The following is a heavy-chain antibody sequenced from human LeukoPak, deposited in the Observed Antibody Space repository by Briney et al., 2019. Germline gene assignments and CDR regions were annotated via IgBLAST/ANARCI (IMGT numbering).Heavy chain of an antibody. CDR1: GFTFSSYS. V-gene: IGHV3-21*01. CDR2: ISSSSSYI. CDR3: AKGRDYYMDV. J-gene: IGHJ6*03. Sequence: NSGGSLRLSCAASGFTFSSYSMNWVRQAPGKGLEWVSSISSSSSYIYYADSVKGRFTISRDNSKNTLYLQMNSLRTEDTAVYYCAKGRDYYMDVWGTGTTVTISS.